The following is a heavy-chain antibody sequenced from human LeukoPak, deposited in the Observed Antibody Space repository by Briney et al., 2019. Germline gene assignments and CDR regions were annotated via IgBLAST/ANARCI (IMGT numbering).Heavy chain of an antibody. V-gene: IGHV3-11*01. D-gene: IGHD6-19*01. Sequence: PGGSLRLSCAASGFAFRNYYMDWIRQAPGKGLEWVAYISNSGTIIYYAESVKGRFTISRDNAKNSLYLQMNSLRAEDTALYYCARDLAMAGRDLDYWGQGTLVTGSS. CDR1: GFAFRNYY. CDR2: ISNSGTII. J-gene: IGHJ4*02. CDR3: ARDLAMAGRDLDY.